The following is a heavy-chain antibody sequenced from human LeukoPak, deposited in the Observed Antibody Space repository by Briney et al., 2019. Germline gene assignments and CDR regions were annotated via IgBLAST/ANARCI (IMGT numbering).Heavy chain of an antibody. CDR2: ISSSSSTI. J-gene: IGHJ4*02. Sequence: PGRSLRLSCAASGFTFSSYSMNWVRQAPGKGLEWVSYISSSSSTIYYADSVKGRFTISRDNAKNSLYLQMNSLRAEDTAVYYCARDSRSGHYYDSSGYYDYWGQGTLVTVSS. D-gene: IGHD3-22*01. CDR3: ARDSRSGHYYDSSGYYDY. V-gene: IGHV3-48*01. CDR1: GFTFSSYS.